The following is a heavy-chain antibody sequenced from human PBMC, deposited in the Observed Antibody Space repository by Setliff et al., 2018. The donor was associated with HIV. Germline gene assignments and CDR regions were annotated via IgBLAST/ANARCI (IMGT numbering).Heavy chain of an antibody. J-gene: IGHJ5*02. CDR1: GYSISSNFL. Sequence: SETLSLTCAVSGYSISSNFLWGRVRQPPGQGLEWIGSIHHAGSTYYNPSLKSRVRISLDTSKNQFSLKSSSVTAADTAVYYCARHDCGGNCDINWFDPWGQGTLVTVSS. D-gene: IGHD2-21*02. V-gene: IGHV4-38-2*01. CDR2: IHHAGST. CDR3: ARHDCGGNCDINWFDP.